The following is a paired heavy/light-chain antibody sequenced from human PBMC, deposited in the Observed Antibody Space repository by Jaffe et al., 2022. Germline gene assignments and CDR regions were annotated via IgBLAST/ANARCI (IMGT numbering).Light chain of an antibody. CDR2: DAS. J-gene: IGKJ2*01. CDR3: QQRSHMYT. Sequence: EIVLTQSPATLSLSPGERATLSCRASQSVSSYLAWYQQKPGQAPRLLIYDASNRATGIPARFSGSGSGTDFTLTISSLEPEDFAVYYCQQRSHMYTFGQGTKLEIK. V-gene: IGKV3-11*01. CDR1: QSVSSY.
Heavy chain of an antibody. CDR1: GFTFSSYS. V-gene: IGHV3-48*01. CDR2: ISSSSSTI. D-gene: IGHD3-3*01. J-gene: IGHJ6*03. CDR3: ARDQHYDFWSGYLYYYYYMDV. Sequence: EVQLVESGGGLVQPGGSLRLSCAASGFTFSSYSMNWVRQAPGKGLEWVSYISSSSSTIYYADSVKGRFTISRDNAKNSLYLQMNSLRAEDTAVYYCARDQHYDFWSGYLYYYYYMDVWGKGTTVTVSS.